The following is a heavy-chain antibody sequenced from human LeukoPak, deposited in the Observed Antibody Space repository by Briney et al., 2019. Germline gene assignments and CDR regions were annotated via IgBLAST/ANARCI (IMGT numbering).Heavy chain of an antibody. Sequence: PGGSLRLSCAASGFTFSSYAMSWVRQAPGKGLEWVSAISGSGGSTYYADSVKGRFTISRDNSKNTPYLQMSSLRAEDTAVYYCARGVRAWELPSEGFDYWGQGTLVTVSS. CDR1: GFTFSSYA. CDR3: ARGVRAWELPSEGFDY. V-gene: IGHV3-23*01. CDR2: ISGSGGST. J-gene: IGHJ4*02. D-gene: IGHD1-26*01.